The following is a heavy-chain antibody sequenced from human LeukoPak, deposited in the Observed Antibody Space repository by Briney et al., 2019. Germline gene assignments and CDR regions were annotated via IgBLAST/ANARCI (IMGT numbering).Heavy chain of an antibody. CDR3: ARGRILRLIDY. CDR1: GGSLSGYY. CDR2: INHSGST. D-gene: IGHD2-15*01. V-gene: IGHV4-34*01. Sequence: SETLSLTCAVYGGSLSGYYWSWIRQPPGKGLEWIGEINHSGSTNYNPSLKSRVTISVDTSKNQFSLKLSSVTAADTAVYYCARGRILRLIDYWGQGTLVTVSS. J-gene: IGHJ4*02.